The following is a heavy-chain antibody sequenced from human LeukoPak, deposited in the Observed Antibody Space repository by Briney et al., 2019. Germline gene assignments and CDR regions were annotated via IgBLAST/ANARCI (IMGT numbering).Heavy chain of an antibody. CDR1: GFTFSDYY. J-gene: IGHJ5*02. Sequence: GGSPRLSCAASGFTFSDYYMSWIRQAPGKGLEWVSYISGSSSNTKYADSVKGRFTISRDNAKNSLYLQMNSLRAEDTAVYYCARDSAHIVVVPVVIPPGLDNWFDPWGQGTLVTVSS. CDR2: ISGSSSNT. CDR3: ARDSAHIVVVPVVIPPGLDNWFDP. D-gene: IGHD2-2*01. V-gene: IGHV3-11*05.